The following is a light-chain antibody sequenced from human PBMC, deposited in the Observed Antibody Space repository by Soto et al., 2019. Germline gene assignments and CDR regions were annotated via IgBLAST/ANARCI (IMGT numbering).Light chain of an antibody. J-gene: IGLJ2*01. V-gene: IGLV4-69*01. Sequence: QLVLTQSPSASASLGASVKLTCTLSSGHSSYATAWHQQQPEKGPRYLMKFNSDGSHSKGDGLPDRFSGSSSGAERYLTIPSLQSEDEADYYCQTWGTGIVVFGGGTKLTVL. CDR3: QTWGTGIVV. CDR1: SGHSSYA. CDR2: FNSDGSH.